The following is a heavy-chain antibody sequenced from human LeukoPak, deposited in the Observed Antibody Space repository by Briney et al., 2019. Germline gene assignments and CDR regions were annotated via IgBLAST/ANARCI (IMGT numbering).Heavy chain of an antibody. CDR3: ARDPMITLEIGPSHYYGMDV. V-gene: IGHV1-18*01. Sequence: GASVKVSCKASGYTFTSYGISWVRQAPGQGLEWMGWISAYNGNTNYAQKLQGRVTMTTDTSTSTAYMELRSLRSDDTAVYYCARDPMITLEIGPSHYYGMDVWGQGTTVTVSS. CDR2: ISAYNGNT. J-gene: IGHJ6*02. D-gene: IGHD3-16*01. CDR1: GYTFTSYG.